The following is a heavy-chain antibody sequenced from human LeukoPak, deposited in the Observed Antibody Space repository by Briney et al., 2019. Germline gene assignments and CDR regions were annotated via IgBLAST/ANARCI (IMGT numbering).Heavy chain of an antibody. D-gene: IGHD6-6*01. CDR3: ARVSRAAASLGAFDI. CDR2: TSYSGST. V-gene: IGHV4-59*01. CDR1: GGSISSYF. J-gene: IGHJ3*02. Sequence: SETLSLTCTVSGGSISSYFWSWVRQPPGKGLEWIGYTSYSGSTNYNPALKSRLTIPVETSTNQFSLKLTSVAAADTAVYYCARVSRAAASLGAFDIWGQGTMVTVSS.